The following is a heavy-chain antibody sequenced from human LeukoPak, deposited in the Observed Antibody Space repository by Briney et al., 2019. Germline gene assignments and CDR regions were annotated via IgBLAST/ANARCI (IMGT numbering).Heavy chain of an antibody. D-gene: IGHD6-6*01. CDR1: GFSFSSYG. CDR3: AKRAVAARHIDY. CDR2: ISYDGSNK. Sequence: PGGSLRLSCAASGFSFSSYGMHWVRQAPGKGLEWVAVISYDGSNKYYADSVKGRFTISRDNSKNTLYLQMNSLRAEDTAVYYCAKRAVAARHIDYWGQGTLVTVSS. J-gene: IGHJ4*02. V-gene: IGHV3-30*18.